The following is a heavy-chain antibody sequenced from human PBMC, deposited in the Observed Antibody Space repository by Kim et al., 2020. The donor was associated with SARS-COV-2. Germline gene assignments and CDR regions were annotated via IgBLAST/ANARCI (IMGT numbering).Heavy chain of an antibody. CDR2: IYHSGST. J-gene: IGHJ6*02. D-gene: IGHD1-26*01. CDR1: GYSISSGYY. CDR3: ARGSGSYYSNYYYGMDV. Sequence: SETLSLTCTVSGYSISSGYYWGGIRQPPGKGLEWIGSIYHSGSTYYNPSLKSRVTISVDTSKNQFSLKLSSVTAADTAVYYCARGSGSYYSNYYYGMDVWGQGTTVTVSS. V-gene: IGHV4-38-2*02.